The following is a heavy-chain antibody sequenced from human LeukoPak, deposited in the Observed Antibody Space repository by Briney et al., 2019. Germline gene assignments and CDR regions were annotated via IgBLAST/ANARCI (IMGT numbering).Heavy chain of an antibody. V-gene: IGHV4-34*01. CDR3: ARVPRPQGYSYMDV. J-gene: IGHJ6*03. D-gene: IGHD1-1*01. CDR2: INHSGST. CDR1: GGSFSGYY. Sequence: SETLSLSCAVYGGSFSGYYWSWIRQPPGKGLEWIGEINHSGSTNYNPSLKSRVTISVDTSKNQFSLKLSSVTAADTAVYYCARVPRPQGYSYMDVWGKGT.